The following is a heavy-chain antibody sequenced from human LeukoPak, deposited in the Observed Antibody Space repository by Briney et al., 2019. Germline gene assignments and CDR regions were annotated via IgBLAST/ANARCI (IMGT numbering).Heavy chain of an antibody. CDR1: GGSISSSSYY. V-gene: IGHV4-39*01. D-gene: IGHD3-22*01. Sequence: RPSETLSLTCTVSGGSISSSSYYWGWIRQPPGKGLEWIGSIYYSGSTYYNPSLKSRVTISVDTSKNQFSLKLSSVTAADTAVYYCASFYDSSGYYLHPFDYWGQGTLVTVSS. J-gene: IGHJ4*02. CDR3: ASFYDSSGYYLHPFDY. CDR2: IYYSGST.